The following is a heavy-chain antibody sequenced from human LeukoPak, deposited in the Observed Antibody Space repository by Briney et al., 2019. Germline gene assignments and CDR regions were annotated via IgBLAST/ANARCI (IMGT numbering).Heavy chain of an antibody. CDR2: IYHSGST. J-gene: IGHJ4*02. Sequence: PSETLSLTCAVSSDSISSSNWWTWVRQPPGKGLEWIGEIYHSGSTNYNPSLKSRVSISVDKSNNQFSLKLSSVTAADTAVYYCARVAPPKYFDYWGQGTLVTVSS. CDR3: ARVAPPKYFDY. CDR1: SDSISSSNW. V-gene: IGHV4-4*02.